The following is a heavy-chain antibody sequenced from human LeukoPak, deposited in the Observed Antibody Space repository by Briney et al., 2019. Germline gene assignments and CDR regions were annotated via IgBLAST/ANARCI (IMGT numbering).Heavy chain of an antibody. J-gene: IGHJ4*02. CDR1: GFTFSRSA. CDR2: IIYSGGAT. D-gene: IGHD3-22*01. Sequence: GGSLRLSCAASGFTFSRSAMTWVRQGPGTGLEFVASIIYSGGATYYADSVKGRFTISRDNSKDTLYLQMNSLRAEDTALYYCAKDGLYYDGSEHVYYFDSWGQGTLVTVSS. V-gene: IGHV3-23*01. CDR3: AKDGLYYDGSEHVYYFDS.